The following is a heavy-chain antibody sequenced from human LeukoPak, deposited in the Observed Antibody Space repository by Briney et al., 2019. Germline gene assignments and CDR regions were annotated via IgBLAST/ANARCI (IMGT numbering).Heavy chain of an antibody. V-gene: IGHV3-66*01. CDR2: IYSGGST. CDR1: GFTVSSNY. CDR3: ARVEYYDSYFDY. D-gene: IGHD3-22*01. Sequence: GGSLRLSCAASGFTVSSNYMSWVRQAPGKGLEWVSVIYSGGSTYYADSVKGRFTISRDNSKNTLYLQMNSLRAEDTAVYYCARVEYYDSYFDYWGQGTLVTVS. J-gene: IGHJ4*02.